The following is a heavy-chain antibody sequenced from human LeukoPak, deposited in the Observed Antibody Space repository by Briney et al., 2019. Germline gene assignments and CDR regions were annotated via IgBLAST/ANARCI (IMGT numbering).Heavy chain of an antibody. D-gene: IGHD5-12*01. CDR2: IDPSDSYT. CDR1: GYSFTSYW. J-gene: IGHJ4*02. Sequence: GESLKISCKGSGYSFTSYWISWVRQMPGEGLGWMGRIDPSDSYTNYSPSFQGHVTISADKSISTAYLQWSSLKASDTAMYYCAALYSGYDYEDYWGQGTLVTVSS. CDR3: AALYSGYDYEDY. V-gene: IGHV5-10-1*01.